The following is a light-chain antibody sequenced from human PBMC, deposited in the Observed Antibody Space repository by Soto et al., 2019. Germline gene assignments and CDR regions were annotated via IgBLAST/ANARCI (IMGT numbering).Light chain of an antibody. V-gene: IGKV4-1*01. Sequence: DIVMTQSPDSLAVSLGDRATINCETSQSVLYSSNNKNYLAWYQQKPGQPPKLLIYWASTRESGVPDRFSGSGSGTDFTLTISSLQAEDVAVYYCQQYYTPITFGQGTRLEIK. CDR1: QSVLYSSNNKNY. J-gene: IGKJ5*01. CDR3: QQYYTPIT. CDR2: WAS.